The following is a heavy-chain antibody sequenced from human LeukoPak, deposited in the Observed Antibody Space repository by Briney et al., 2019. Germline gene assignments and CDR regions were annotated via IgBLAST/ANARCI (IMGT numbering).Heavy chain of an antibody. J-gene: IGHJ5*02. CDR3: VGDSTSWTSWFDP. D-gene: IGHD6-13*01. CDR2: IYYSGST. V-gene: IGHV4-59*12. CDR1: GVSISSYY. Sequence: RASETLSLTCTVSGVSISSYYWSWIRQPPGKGLEWIGYIYYSGSTNYNPSLKSRVTISIDTSKNQFSLKLRSVTAADTAVYYCVGDSTSWTSWFDPWGQGTLVTVSS.